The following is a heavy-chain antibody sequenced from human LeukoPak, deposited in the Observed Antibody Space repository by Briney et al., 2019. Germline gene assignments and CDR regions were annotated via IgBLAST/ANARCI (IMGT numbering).Heavy chain of an antibody. Sequence: PGRSLRLSCAASGFIFSDSYMTWIRQAPGKGLELLSYISGSASDVNYIDSVRGRFTISRDNAKNSLYLHMNSLTVEDTAVYYGSRDPRNNDYWGQGTLVTVSS. CDR1: GFIFSDSY. V-gene: IGHV3-11*01. CDR3: SRDPRNNDY. J-gene: IGHJ4*02. CDR2: ISGSASDV.